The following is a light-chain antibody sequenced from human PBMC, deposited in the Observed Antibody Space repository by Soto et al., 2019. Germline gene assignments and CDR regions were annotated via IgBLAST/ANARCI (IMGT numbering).Light chain of an antibody. V-gene: IGKV3-20*01. CDR2: GAS. J-gene: IGKJ5*01. Sequence: IVLTQSPGILSLSPGEIASLSCVASQIVSNNYLAWYQQKPGQAPRLLIYGASSRATGISDRFSGSGSGTDFTLTISRLEPEDFAVYYCQHYVSPPITFGQGTRLEI. CDR3: QHYVSPPIT. CDR1: QIVSNNY.